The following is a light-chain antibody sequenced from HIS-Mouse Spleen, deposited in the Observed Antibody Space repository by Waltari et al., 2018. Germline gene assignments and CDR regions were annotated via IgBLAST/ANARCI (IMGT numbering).Light chain of an antibody. Sequence: GQRVTISCSGSSSNIGSNYVYWYQQLPGTAPKLLIYRNNQRPSGVTDRFSGSKSGTSASLAISGLRSEDEADYYCAAWDDSLSGHVVFGGGTKLTVL. CDR3: AAWDDSLSGHVV. CDR2: RNN. CDR1: SSNIGSNY. J-gene: IGLJ2*01. V-gene: IGLV1-47*01.